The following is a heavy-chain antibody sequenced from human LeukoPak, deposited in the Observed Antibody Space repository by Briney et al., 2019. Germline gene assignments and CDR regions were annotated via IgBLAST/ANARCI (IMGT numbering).Heavy chain of an antibody. CDR1: GGSFSGYC. J-gene: IGHJ4*02. CDR2: INHSGST. D-gene: IGHD3-22*01. V-gene: IGHV4-34*01. Sequence: PSETLSLTCAVHGGSFSGYCWSWIRQPPGKGLEWIGEINHSGSTNYNPSLKSRVTISVDTSKNQFSLKLSSVTAADTAVYYCARGVFHSSYFDYWGQGTLVTVSS. CDR3: ARGVFHSSYFDY.